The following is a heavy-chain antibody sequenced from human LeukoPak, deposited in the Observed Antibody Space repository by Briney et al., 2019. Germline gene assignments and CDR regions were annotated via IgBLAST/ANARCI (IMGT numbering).Heavy chain of an antibody. D-gene: IGHD6-13*01. V-gene: IGHV5-51*01. Sequence: GESLKISCKGSGYSFTSYWIGWVRQMPGKGLEWMGIINPGDSDTRYSPSFQGQVTISADKSISTAYLQWSSLKASDTAMYYCASRPLLSSAAAESPGAFDIWGQGTMVTVSS. CDR2: INPGDSDT. CDR1: GYSFTSYW. CDR3: ASRPLLSSAAAESPGAFDI. J-gene: IGHJ3*02.